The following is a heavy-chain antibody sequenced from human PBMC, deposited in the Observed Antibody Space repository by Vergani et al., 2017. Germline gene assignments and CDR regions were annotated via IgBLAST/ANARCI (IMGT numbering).Heavy chain of an antibody. J-gene: IGHJ4*02. CDR3: VTGRGIY. D-gene: IGHD6-13*01. V-gene: IGHV1-8*01. CDR1: GYTFTSYD. CDR2: MNPNSGNT. Sequence: QVQLAQSGAEVKKPGASVKVSCKAAGYTFTSYDINWVRQATGQGLELMGWMNPNSGNTGYAQKFQGRVTMTRKTSISTAYMELSSLRSDDTAVYYCVTGRGIYWGQGTLVTVSS.